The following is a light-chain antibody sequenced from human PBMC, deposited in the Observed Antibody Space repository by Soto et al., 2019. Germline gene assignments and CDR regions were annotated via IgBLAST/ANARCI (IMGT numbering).Light chain of an antibody. J-gene: IGLJ3*02. Sequence: QSVLTQPPSVSGAPGQRVTISCTGSSSNIGAGYDVHWYQQLPGTAPKLLIYGNSNRPSGVPDRFSGSKSGTSASLAITGLQAEDEADYYCQFSTVFGGGTKLTVL. CDR2: GNS. V-gene: IGLV1-40*01. CDR3: QFSTV. CDR1: SSNIGAGYD.